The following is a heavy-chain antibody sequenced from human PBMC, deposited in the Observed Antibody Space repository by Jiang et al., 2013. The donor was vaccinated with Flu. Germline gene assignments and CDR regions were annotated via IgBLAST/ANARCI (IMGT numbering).Heavy chain of an antibody. CDR3: AHRGWLQSMDY. CDR1: GFSRQGLVEWV. V-gene: IGHV2-5*02. Sequence: TLTLTCTFSGFSRQGLVEWVWAGSVSPRKALEWLALIYWDDDKRYSPSLKSRLTITKDTSKNQVVLTMTNMDPVDTATYYCAHRGWLQSMDYWGQGTLVTVSS. J-gene: IGHJ4*02. D-gene: IGHD5-24*01. CDR2: IYWDDDK.